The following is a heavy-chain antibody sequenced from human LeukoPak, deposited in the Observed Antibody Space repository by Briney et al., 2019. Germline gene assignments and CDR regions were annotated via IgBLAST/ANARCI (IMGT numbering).Heavy chain of an antibody. D-gene: IGHD6-19*01. Sequence: ASVKVSCKASGGTFSSYAISWVRQAPGQGLEWMGGIIPIFGTANYAQKFQGRVTITADESTSTAYMELGSLRSEDTAVYYCARNLAVGPPWWFDPWGQGTLVTVSS. V-gene: IGHV1-69*13. CDR3: ARNLAVGPPWWFDP. CDR1: GGTFSSYA. CDR2: IIPIFGTA. J-gene: IGHJ5*02.